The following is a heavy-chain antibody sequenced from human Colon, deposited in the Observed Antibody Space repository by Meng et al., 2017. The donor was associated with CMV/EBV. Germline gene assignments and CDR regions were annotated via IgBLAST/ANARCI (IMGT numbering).Heavy chain of an antibody. CDR2: IEYDGGYS. D-gene: IGHD4-17*01. Sequence: GESLKISCAASGFTFTSHVMYWVRQAPGKGLEWVAFIEYDGGYSYYIDSVKGRFTISRDNSKKTLYLQMNNLSTEDTAVYYCAKFATVTTPADYWGQGTVVTVSS. CDR1: GFTFTSHV. CDR3: AKFATVTTPADY. J-gene: IGHJ4*02. V-gene: IGHV3-30*02.